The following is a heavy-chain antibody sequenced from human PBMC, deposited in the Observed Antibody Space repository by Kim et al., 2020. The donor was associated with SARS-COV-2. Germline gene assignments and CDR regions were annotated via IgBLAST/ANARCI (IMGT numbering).Heavy chain of an antibody. CDR2: IIPIFGTA. CDR3: AREQSQQLVRDYYYYYGMDV. J-gene: IGHJ6*02. CDR1: GGTFSSYA. D-gene: IGHD6-13*01. V-gene: IGHV1-69*13. Sequence: SVKVSCKASGGTFSSYAISWVRQAPGQGLEWMGGIIPIFGTANYAQKFQGRVTITADESTSTAYMELSSLRSEDTAVYYCAREQSQQLVRDYYYYYGMDVWGQGTTVTVSS.